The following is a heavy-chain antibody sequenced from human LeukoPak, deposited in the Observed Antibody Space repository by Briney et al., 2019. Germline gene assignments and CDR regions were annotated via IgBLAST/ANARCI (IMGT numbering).Heavy chain of an antibody. CDR1: GGTFSSYA. J-gene: IGHJ4*02. D-gene: IGHD3-22*01. CDR3: ARAGYYDSSGYYYDVDY. CDR2: IIPIFGTA. Sequence: SVKVSCKASGGTFSSYAISWVRQAPGQGLEWMGGIIPIFGTANYAQKFQGRVTITADESTSTAYMELSSLRSEDTAAYYCARAGYYDSSGYYYDVDYWGQGTLVTVSS. V-gene: IGHV1-69*13.